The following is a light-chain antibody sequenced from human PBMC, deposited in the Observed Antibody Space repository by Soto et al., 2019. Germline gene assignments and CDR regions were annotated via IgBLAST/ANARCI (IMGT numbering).Light chain of an antibody. CDR1: SSDVGGYNY. Sequence: QSALTQPPSASGSPGQSVTISCTGTSSDVGGYNYVSWYQQHPGKAPKLMIFEVSKRPSGVPDRFSGSKSGNTASLTVSGLQPEDEAAYYCSSYAGSNNVIFGGGTKLTVL. J-gene: IGLJ2*01. V-gene: IGLV2-8*01. CDR2: EVS. CDR3: SSYAGSNNVI.